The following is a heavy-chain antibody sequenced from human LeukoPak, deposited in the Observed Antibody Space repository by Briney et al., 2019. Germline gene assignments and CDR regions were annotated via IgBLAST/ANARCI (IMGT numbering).Heavy chain of an antibody. CDR3: ARQVYCGGDCYTFDY. CDR1: GFTFRSYA. CDR2: ISGSGDTT. V-gene: IGHV3-23*01. Sequence: GGSLRLSCAASGFTFRSYAMSWVRQAPGKGLEWVSGISGSGDTTYSADSVKGRFTISRDNSKNTLYLQMNSLRAEDTAVYYCARQVYCGGDCYTFDYWGQGTLVTVSS. D-gene: IGHD2-21*02. J-gene: IGHJ4*02.